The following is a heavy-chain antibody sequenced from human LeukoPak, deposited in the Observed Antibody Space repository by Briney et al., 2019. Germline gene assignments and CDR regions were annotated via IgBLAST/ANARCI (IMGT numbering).Heavy chain of an antibody. J-gene: IGHJ3*02. CDR1: GGSISSYY. Sequence: SETLSLTCTVSGGSISSYYWSWIRQPPGKGLEWIGYIYYSGSTNYNPSLKSRVTISVDTSKNRFSLKLSSVTAADTAVYYCARGGLRAFDIWGQGTMVTVSS. CDR3: ARGGLRAFDI. CDR2: IYYSGST. D-gene: IGHD1-26*01. V-gene: IGHV4-59*01.